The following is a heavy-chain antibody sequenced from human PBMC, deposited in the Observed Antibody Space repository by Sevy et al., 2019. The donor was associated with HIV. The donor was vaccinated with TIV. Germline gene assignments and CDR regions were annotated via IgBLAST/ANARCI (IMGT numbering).Heavy chain of an antibody. CDR1: GFTFSSYV. CDR2: IWYDGTIK. J-gene: IGHJ3*02. D-gene: IGHD2-2*01. Sequence: GGSLRLSCAASGFTFSSYVMHWVRQAPGKGLEWVALIWYDGTIKYYADSVKGRFTISRDNSKNTLYLQMNGLRADDTAVYYCAKDVYCSSTSCSYSSDAFDIWGQGTMVTVSS. CDR3: AKDVYCSSTSCSYSSDAFDI. V-gene: IGHV3-33*06.